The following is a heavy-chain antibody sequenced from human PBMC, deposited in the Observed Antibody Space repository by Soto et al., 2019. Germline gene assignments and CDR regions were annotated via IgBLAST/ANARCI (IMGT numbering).Heavy chain of an antibody. CDR3: ARGASYSSWDYYYYYGMDV. CDR1: GYTFTSYD. D-gene: IGHD6-6*01. V-gene: IGHV1-8*01. CDR2: MNPNSGNT. J-gene: IGHJ6*02. Sequence: SVKVSCKASGYTFTSYDINWVRQATGQGLEWMGWMNPNSGNTGYAQKFQGRVTMTRNTSISTAYMELSSLRSEDTAVYYCARGASYSSWDYYYYYGMDVWGQGTTVTVSS.